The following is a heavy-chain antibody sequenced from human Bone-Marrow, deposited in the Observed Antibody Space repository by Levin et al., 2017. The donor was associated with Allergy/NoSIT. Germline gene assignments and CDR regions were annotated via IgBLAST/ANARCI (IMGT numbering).Heavy chain of an antibody. CDR3: ARGLPTPYGDDGDYYYYYGLGV. CDR2: MNPSSGNS. Sequence: ASVKVSCKASGYAFNTYDINWVRQATGHGLEWMGWMNPSSGNSESTQRFQGRVTMTRNVSVSTAYLELGSLTSEDTAVYYCARGLPTPYGDDGDYYYYYGLGVWGQGTTVTVSS. J-gene: IGHJ6*02. V-gene: IGHV1-8*01. D-gene: IGHD4-17*01. CDR1: GYAFNTYD.